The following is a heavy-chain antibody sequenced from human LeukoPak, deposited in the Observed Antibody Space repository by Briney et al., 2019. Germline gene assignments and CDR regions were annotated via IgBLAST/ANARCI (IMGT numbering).Heavy chain of an antibody. D-gene: IGHD6-13*01. CDR2: IYHTSKLHN. CDR1: GYSVSNNRAA. CDR3: ARDVPPGAASVTGPFDY. J-gene: IGHJ4*02. V-gene: IGHV6-1*01. Sequence: SQTLSLTFAISGYSVSNNRAAWNWLTQSPSGGLEWLGSIYHTSKLHNDYAVSLKSRITSKLQKSKNPSYLQLKSLTPEDTSVYYCARDVPPGAASVTGPFDYWGQGTLVTVSA.